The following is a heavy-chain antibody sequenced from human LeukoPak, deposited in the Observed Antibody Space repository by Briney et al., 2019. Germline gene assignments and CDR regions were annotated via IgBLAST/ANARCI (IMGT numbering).Heavy chain of an antibody. CDR3: ARDPYSGNYGNYYYYYMDV. CDR1: GLTFTNYW. J-gene: IGHJ6*03. D-gene: IGHD1-26*01. CDR2: IKHDGSEK. V-gene: IGHV3-7*01. Sequence: PGGSLRLSCAASGLTFTNYWMTWVRQAPGKGLEWVANIKHDGSEKYYVDSVKGRFTISRDNAKNSLYLQMNSLGPEDTAVYYCARDPYSGNYGNYYYYYMDVWGKGTTVTISS.